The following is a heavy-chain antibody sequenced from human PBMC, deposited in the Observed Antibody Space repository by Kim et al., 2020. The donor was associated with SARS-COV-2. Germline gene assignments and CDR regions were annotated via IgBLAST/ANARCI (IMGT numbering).Heavy chain of an antibody. D-gene: IGHD3-3*01. CDR3: ARDRSGGPWSGYSV. J-gene: IGHJ4*02. V-gene: IGHV4-31*02. Sequence: PTLKSRDTVSADTSKNKFSLKLSSVTAADTAVYYCARDRSGGPWSGYSVWGQGTLVTVSS.